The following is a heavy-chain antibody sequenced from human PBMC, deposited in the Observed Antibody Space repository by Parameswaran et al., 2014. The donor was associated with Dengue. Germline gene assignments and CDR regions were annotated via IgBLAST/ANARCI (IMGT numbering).Heavy chain of an antibody. V-gene: IGHV4-61*02. J-gene: IGHJ6*02. CDR2: IYTSGST. Sequence: SETLSLTCTVSGGSISSGSYYWSWIRQPAGKGLEWIGRIYTSGSTNYNPSLKSRVTISVDTSKNQFSLKLSSVTAADTAVYYCARAPRGYGYGMDVWGQGTTVTVSS. D-gene: IGHD5-18*01. CDR3: ARAPRGYGYGMDV. CDR1: GGSISSGSYY.